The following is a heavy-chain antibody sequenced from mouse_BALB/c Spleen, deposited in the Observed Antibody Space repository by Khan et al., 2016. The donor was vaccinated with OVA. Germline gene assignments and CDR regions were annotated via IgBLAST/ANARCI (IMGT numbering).Heavy chain of an antibody. Sequence: EVKLLESGPELMKPGASVKISCKASGYSFTSYYIHWVMQSPGKSLEWIGYIDPFSGGTTYNQKFKGKATLSVDKSSSTAYIHLSNLTSEDSAVYYCTRHGYDAWFTCWGQGTLVTVSA. V-gene: IGHV1S135*01. CDR1: GYSFTSYY. CDR2: IDPFSGGT. D-gene: IGHD2-2*01. J-gene: IGHJ3*01. CDR3: TRHGYDAWFTC.